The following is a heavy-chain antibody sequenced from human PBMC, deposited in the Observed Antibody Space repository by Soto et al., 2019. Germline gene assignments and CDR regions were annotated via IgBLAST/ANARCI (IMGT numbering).Heavy chain of an antibody. J-gene: IGHJ4*02. CDR2: IYPGDSDT. D-gene: IGHD6-13*01. V-gene: IGHV5-51*01. Sequence: GLEWMGIIYPGDSDTRYSPSFQGQVTISADKSISTAYLQWSSLKASDTAMYYCARIDPRIAAAGSPIDYWGQGTLVTVSS. CDR3: ARIDPRIAAAGSPIDY.